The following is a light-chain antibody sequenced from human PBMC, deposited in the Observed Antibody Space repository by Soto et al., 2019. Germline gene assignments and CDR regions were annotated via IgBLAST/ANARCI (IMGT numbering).Light chain of an antibody. Sequence: QSVLTQPPSASGTPGQRVTISCSGSSSNIATNTVNWYQQVPGAAPKLLASSSNQRPSGVPDRFSGSKSGTSASLAISGLQSEDEAEYYCAAWDDSLDGVVFGGGTKVTVL. CDR2: SSN. CDR3: AAWDDSLDGVV. J-gene: IGLJ2*01. CDR1: SSNIATNT. V-gene: IGLV1-44*01.